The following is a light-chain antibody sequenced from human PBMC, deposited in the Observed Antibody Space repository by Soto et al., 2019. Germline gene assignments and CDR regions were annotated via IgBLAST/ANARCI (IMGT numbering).Light chain of an antibody. CDR3: QQRYSWPPLT. V-gene: IGKV3-11*01. CDR2: DAS. J-gene: IGKJ4*01. Sequence: EIVLTQSPATLSLSPGEGATLSCRASQSVRSYLAWYQQKPGQVPRLLIYDASNRATGVPARFSGSGSGTDFSLTISSLEPEDFAVYYCQQRYSWPPLTFGGGTRVEMK. CDR1: QSVRSY.